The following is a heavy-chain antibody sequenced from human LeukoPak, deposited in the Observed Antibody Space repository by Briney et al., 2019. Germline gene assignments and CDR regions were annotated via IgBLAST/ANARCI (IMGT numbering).Heavy chain of an antibody. J-gene: IGHJ5*02. CDR3: ARSMVRGVIIGWFDP. Sequence: SQTLSLTCTVSGGSISSGDYYWSWIRQPPGKGLEWIGYIYYSGSTYYNPSLKSRVTISVDTSKNQFSLKLSSGTAADTAVYYCARSMVRGVIIGWFDPWGQGTLVTVSS. CDR2: IYYSGST. V-gene: IGHV4-30-4*01. D-gene: IGHD3-10*01. CDR1: GGSISSGDYY.